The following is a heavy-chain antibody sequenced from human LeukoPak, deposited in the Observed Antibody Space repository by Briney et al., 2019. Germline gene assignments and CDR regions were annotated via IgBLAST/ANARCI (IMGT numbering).Heavy chain of an antibody. D-gene: IGHD4-17*01. Sequence: SETLSLTCAFSGTSFSSYYWSWIRQPPGKGLAWIGEVNHSGYTNDNPSLKSRGTISVDTSKNQFSLRLRSVTAADTGVYFCARMTTGHDFWGQGTLVTVSS. J-gene: IGHJ4*02. CDR2: VNHSGYT. V-gene: IGHV4-34*01. CDR3: ARMTTGHDF. CDR1: GTSFSSYY.